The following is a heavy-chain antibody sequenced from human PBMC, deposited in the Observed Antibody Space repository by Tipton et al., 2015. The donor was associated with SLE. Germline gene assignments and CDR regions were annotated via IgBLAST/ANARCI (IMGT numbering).Heavy chain of an antibody. Sequence: SLRLSCAASGFTFSSYWMSWVRQAPGKGLEWVANIKQDGSEKYYVDSVKGRFTISRDNSKNTRYLQMNSLRAEDTAVYYCAKDPSYYYDISYGMAVWGQGTTVTVSS. CDR3: AKDPSYYYDISYGMAV. CDR1: GFTFSSYW. D-gene: IGHD3-22*01. J-gene: IGHJ6*02. V-gene: IGHV3-7*03. CDR2: IKQDGSEK.